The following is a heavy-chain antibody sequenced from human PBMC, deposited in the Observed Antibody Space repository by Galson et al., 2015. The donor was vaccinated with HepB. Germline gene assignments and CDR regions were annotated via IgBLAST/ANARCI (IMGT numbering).Heavy chain of an antibody. V-gene: IGHV3-15*01. D-gene: IGHD3-10*01. CDR1: GFTFSYAW. Sequence: SLRLSGAVSGFTFSYAWIAWVRQRPGTGLEWIGHILSKIGGGTTGKETPGIGTLTVSIETSKNQVVLDMDRLKTEDTAVYYCTTGKYYGSGNFYKRPTYFGFWGQGTLVTVSS. J-gene: IGHJ4*02. CDR3: TTGKYYGSGNFYKRPTYFGF. CDR2: ILSKIGGGTT.